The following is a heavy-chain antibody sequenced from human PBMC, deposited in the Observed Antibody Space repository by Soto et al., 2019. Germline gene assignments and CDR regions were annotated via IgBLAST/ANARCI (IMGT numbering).Heavy chain of an antibody. Sequence: GGSLRLSCAASGFTFNNYAMSWVRQAPGKGLEWVSAITGGGGSTYYADSVKGRFTISRDNSKNTLYLQMNSLRAEDTAVYYCAKPPRTVGWFDPWGQGTLVTVSS. CDR3: AKPPRTVGWFDP. D-gene: IGHD2-8*02. CDR2: ITGGGGST. V-gene: IGHV3-23*01. CDR1: GFTFNNYA. J-gene: IGHJ5*02.